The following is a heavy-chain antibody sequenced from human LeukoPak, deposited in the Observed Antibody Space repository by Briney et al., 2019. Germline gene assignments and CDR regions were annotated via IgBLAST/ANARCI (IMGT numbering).Heavy chain of an antibody. CDR3: ARGTNSAFDP. J-gene: IGHJ5*02. V-gene: IGHV3-30-3*01. Sequence: QPGRSLRLSCAASGFTFSSYAMHWVRQAPGKGLEWVAVISYDGSNKYYADSVKGRFTISRDNAKNSLYLQMNSLRAEDTAVYYCARGTNSAFDPWGQGTLVTVSS. D-gene: IGHD1-7*01. CDR2: ISYDGSNK. CDR1: GFTFSSYA.